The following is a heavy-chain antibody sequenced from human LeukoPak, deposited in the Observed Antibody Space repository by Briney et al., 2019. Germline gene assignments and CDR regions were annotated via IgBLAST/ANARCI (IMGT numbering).Heavy chain of an antibody. Sequence: SETLSLTCTVSGDSLSSSYWSWIRQSAGKGLEWIGYIYYSGSTNYNPSLKSRVTISVDTSKNQFSLKLSSVTAADTAVYYCARDLYGGGPFDYWGQGTLVTVSS. V-gene: IGHV4-59*01. CDR1: GDSLSSSY. CDR3: ARDLYGGGPFDY. CDR2: IYYSGST. D-gene: IGHD3-16*01. J-gene: IGHJ4*02.